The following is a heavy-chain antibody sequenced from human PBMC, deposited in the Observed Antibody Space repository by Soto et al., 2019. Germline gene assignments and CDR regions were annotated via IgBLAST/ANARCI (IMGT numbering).Heavy chain of an antibody. CDR2: TYYRSKWYN. J-gene: IGHJ4*02. D-gene: IGHD1-1*01. Sequence: SQTLSLTCAISGDSVSSNSAAWNWIRQSPSRDLEWLGRTYYRSKWYNDYAVSVKSRITINPDTSKNQFYLQLNSVTPDDTAVYYCVTDTAPRRGRRSLEWGQGTQVTVS. CDR3: VTDTAPRRGRRSLE. V-gene: IGHV6-1*01. CDR1: GDSVSSNSAA.